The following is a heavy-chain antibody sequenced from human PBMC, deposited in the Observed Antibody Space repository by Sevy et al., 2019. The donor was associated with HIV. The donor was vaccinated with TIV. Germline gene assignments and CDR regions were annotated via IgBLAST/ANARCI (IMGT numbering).Heavy chain of an antibody. CDR2: ISYDGSNK. V-gene: IGHV3-30*18. D-gene: IGHD4-17*01. CDR1: GFTFSSYG. CDR3: AKDHHGDYYYYYYYGMDV. J-gene: IGHJ6*02. Sequence: GGSLRLSCAASGFTFSSYGMHWVRQAPGKGLEWVAVISYDGSNKYYADSVKGRFTISRDNSKNTLYRQMNSLRAEDTAVYYCAKDHHGDYYYYYYYGMDVWGQGTTVTVSS.